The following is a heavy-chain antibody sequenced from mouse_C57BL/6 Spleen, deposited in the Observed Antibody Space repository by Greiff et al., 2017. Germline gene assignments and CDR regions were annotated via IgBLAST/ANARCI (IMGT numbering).Heavy chain of an antibody. Sequence: EVQLQQSGAELVRPGASVKLSCTASGFNIKDDYMHWVKQRPEQGLEWIGWIDPENGDTEYASKFQGKATITADTSSNTAYLQLSSLTSEDTAVYYCTLYGSSSFDYWGQGTTLTVSS. CDR3: TLYGSSSFDY. J-gene: IGHJ2*01. CDR1: GFNIKDDY. CDR2: IDPENGDT. V-gene: IGHV14-4*01. D-gene: IGHD1-1*01.